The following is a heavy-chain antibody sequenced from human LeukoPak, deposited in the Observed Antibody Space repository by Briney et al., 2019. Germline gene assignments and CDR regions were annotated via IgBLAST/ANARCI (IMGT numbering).Heavy chain of an antibody. D-gene: IGHD3-10*01. CDR3: ARFLYRFGYYFDY. Sequence: SETLSLTCAASGGSISSGGYSWSWIRQPPGKGLEWIGYIYHSGSTYYNPSLKSRVTISVDRSKNQFSLKLSSVTAADTAVYYCARFLYRFGYYFDYWGQGTLVTVSS. V-gene: IGHV4-30-2*01. J-gene: IGHJ4*02. CDR2: IYHSGST. CDR1: GGSISSGGYS.